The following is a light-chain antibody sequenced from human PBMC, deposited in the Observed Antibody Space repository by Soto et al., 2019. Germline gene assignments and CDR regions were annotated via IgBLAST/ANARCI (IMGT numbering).Light chain of an antibody. Sequence: DIVMTQSPLSLPVTPGEPASISCRSSQSLLYSNGYNYLDWYLQKPGQSPQLLIYLGSNRASGGPDRFSCHGSSKDFTLTICRVEPEDVWVYYCQPPLPTPLTFGPGTKVDVK. CDR2: LGS. V-gene: IGKV2-28*01. CDR1: QSLLYSNGYNY. J-gene: IGKJ3*01. CDR3: QPPLPTPLT.